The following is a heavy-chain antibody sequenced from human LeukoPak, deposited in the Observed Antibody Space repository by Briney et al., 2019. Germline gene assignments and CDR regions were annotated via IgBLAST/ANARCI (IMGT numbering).Heavy chain of an antibody. CDR3: ATSTAAAGTD. CDR2: IKQDGSEK. V-gene: IGHV3-7*03. J-gene: IGHJ4*02. D-gene: IGHD6-13*01. CDR1: GFTFSSYS. Sequence: GGSLRLSCAASGFTFSSYSMNWVRQAPGKGLKWVANIKQDGSEKYYVDSVKGRFTISRDNAQNSLYLQMNSLRAEDTAIYYCATSTAAAGTDWGQGTLVTVSS.